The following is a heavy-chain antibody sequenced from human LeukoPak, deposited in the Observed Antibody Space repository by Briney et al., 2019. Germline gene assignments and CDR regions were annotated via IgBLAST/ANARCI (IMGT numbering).Heavy chain of an antibody. Sequence: SETLSLTCTVSGGSVSSGSYYWGWIRQPPGKGLEWIGYIYYSGSTNYNPSLKSRVTISVDTSKNQFSLKLSSVTAADTAVYYCARRARGSYFDYWGQGTLVTVSS. CDR1: GGSVSSGSYY. J-gene: IGHJ4*02. V-gene: IGHV4-61*01. CDR3: ARRARGSYFDY. D-gene: IGHD1-26*01. CDR2: IYYSGST.